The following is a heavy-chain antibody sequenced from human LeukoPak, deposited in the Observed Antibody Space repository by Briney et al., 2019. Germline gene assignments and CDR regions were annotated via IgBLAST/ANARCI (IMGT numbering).Heavy chain of an antibody. CDR1: GFSISNSA. V-gene: IGHV3-21*01. J-gene: IGHJ4*02. CDR3: ASHGSGSYYIPDY. CDR2: ISSSSSYI. Sequence: GGSLRLSCAASGFSISNSAMSWVRQAPGKGLEWVSSISSSSSYIYYADSVKGRFTISRDNAKNSLYLQMNSLRAEDTAVYYCASHGSGSYYIPDYWGQGTLVTVSS. D-gene: IGHD3-10*01.